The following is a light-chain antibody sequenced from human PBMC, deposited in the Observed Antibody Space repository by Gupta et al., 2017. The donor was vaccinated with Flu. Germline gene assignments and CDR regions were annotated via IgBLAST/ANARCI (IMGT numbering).Light chain of an antibody. V-gene: IGKV3-20*01. CDR1: QPVGGGY. Sequence: EFVLPHSPAPLSLSPGERATLSCRASQPVGGGYLAWYQQNPGQAPRRLIYGASTRATGGPDRCSGRGSGTDFTPTISGLEPDDVAVDYCQQYGNPPRRRFGGGTKVDIK. CDR3: QQYGNPPRRR. J-gene: IGKJ4*02. CDR2: GAS.